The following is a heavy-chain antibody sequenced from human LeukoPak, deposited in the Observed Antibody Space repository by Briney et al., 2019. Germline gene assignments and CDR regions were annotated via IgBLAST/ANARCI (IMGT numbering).Heavy chain of an antibody. CDR3: ARLGNYYDSSGYFDY. Sequence: GESLKISCKGSGYSFTSYWIGWARQMPGKGLEWMGIIYPGDSDTRYNPSFQGQVTISADKSISTAYLQWSSLKASDTAMYYCARLGNYYDSSGYFDYWGQGTLVTVSS. CDR2: IYPGDSDT. D-gene: IGHD3-22*01. CDR1: GYSFTSYW. J-gene: IGHJ4*02. V-gene: IGHV5-51*01.